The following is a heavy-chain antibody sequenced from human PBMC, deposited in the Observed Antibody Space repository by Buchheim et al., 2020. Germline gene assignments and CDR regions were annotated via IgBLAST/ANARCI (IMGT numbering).Heavy chain of an antibody. CDR2: IYYSGST. J-gene: IGHJ4*02. CDR3: ARASRYGDYYLLDY. V-gene: IGHV4-59*01. CDR1: GGSISSYY. Sequence: QVQLQESGPGLVKPSETLSLTCTVSGGSISSYYWSWIRQPPGKGLEWIGYIYYSGSTNYNPSLKSRVTISVDTSKNQFSLKLSSVTAADTAVYYCARASRYGDYYLLDYWGQRTL. D-gene: IGHD4-17*01.